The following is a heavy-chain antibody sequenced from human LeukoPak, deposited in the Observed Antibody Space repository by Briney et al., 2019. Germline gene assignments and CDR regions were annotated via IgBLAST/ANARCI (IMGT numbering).Heavy chain of an antibody. CDR2: ISGSGGST. D-gene: IGHD2-8*01. Sequence: PGGSLRPSCAASGFTFSSYAMSWVRQAPGKGPEWVSAISGSGGSTYYADSVKGRFTISRDNSKNTLYLQMNSLRAEDTAVYYCAKLTVPYCTNGLCSHFDYWGQGTLVTVSS. CDR3: AKLTVPYCTNGLCSHFDY. V-gene: IGHV3-23*01. CDR1: GFTFSSYA. J-gene: IGHJ4*02.